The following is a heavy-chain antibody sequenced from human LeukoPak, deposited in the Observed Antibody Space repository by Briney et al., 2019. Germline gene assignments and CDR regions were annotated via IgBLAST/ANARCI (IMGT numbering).Heavy chain of an antibody. CDR1: GGSISSGDYY. CDR2: IYYSGST. CDR3: ARTPGDTAMVPPNYFDY. Sequence: SETLSLTCTVSGGSISSGDYYWSWTRQAPGKGLEWIGYIYYSGSTYYNPSPKSRVTISVDTSKNQFSLKLSSVTAVDTAVYYCARTPGDTAMVPPNYFDYWGQGTLVTVSS. D-gene: IGHD5-18*01. V-gene: IGHV4-30-4*01. J-gene: IGHJ4*02.